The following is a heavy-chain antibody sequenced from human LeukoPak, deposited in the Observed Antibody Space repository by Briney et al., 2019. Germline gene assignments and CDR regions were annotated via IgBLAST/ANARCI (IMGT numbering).Heavy chain of an antibody. Sequence: ASVKVSCKASGYTFTSYAMHWVRQAPGQRLEWMGWINAGNGNTKYSQKFQGRVTITRDTSASTAYMELSSLRSEDTAVYYCARNGDYDRNYYYYGMDVWGQGTTVTVSS. V-gene: IGHV1-3*01. J-gene: IGHJ6*02. CDR2: INAGNGNT. CDR3: ARNGDYDRNYYYYGMDV. D-gene: IGHD4-17*01. CDR1: GYTFTSYA.